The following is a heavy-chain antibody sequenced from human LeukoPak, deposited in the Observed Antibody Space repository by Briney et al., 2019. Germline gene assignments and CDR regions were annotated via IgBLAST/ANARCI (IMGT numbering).Heavy chain of an antibody. D-gene: IGHD2-2*01. Sequence: AETLSLTCSVWGVSMSSYYGSWLRQPPGKGVEGRGYIYYSGSTNYNPSLKSRVTISVDTSKNPFSLKLRSLTAADTAVHYCARCRYVPDYWGQGTLVTVSS. J-gene: IGHJ4*02. CDR1: GVSMSSYY. CDR2: IYYSGST. CDR3: ARCRYVPDY. V-gene: IGHV4-59*01.